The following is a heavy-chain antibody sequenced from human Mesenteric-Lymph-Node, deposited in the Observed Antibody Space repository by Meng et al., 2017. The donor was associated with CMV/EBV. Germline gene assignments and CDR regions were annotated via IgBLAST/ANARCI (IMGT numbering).Heavy chain of an antibody. Sequence: GGSLRLSCAASGFTFRSYAMHWVRQAPGKGLEWVAVISYDGSNKYYADSVKGRFTISRDNAKNTLYLQMNSHTAEDTAVYYCVRRISMVRESGMDVWGQGTTVTVSS. V-gene: IGHV3-30*04. J-gene: IGHJ6*02. CDR2: ISYDGSNK. CDR3: VRRISMVRESGMDV. D-gene: IGHD3-10*01. CDR1: GFTFRSYA.